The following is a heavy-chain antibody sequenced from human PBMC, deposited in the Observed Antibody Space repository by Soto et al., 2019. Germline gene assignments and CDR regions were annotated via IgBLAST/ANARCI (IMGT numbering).Heavy chain of an antibody. D-gene: IGHD3-10*01. CDR2: INHSEST. CDR3: ARGSWFGEKYYYYYGMDV. CDR1: GGSFSGYY. J-gene: IGHJ6*02. V-gene: IGHV4-34*01. Sequence: PSETLSLTCAVYGGSFSGYYWSWIRQPPGKGLEWIGEINHSESTNYNPSLKSRVTISVDTSKNQFSLKLSSVTAADTAVYYFARGSWFGEKYYYYYGMDVWGQGTTVTVSS.